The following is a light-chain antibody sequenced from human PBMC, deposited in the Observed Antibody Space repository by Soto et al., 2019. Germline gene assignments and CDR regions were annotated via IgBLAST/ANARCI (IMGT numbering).Light chain of an antibody. CDR2: DAF. CDR1: QSISSW. Sequence: DIQMTQSPSTLSASVGDRVTVTCRASQSISSWLAWYQQKPRKAPKLLSYDAFSLESGVPSRFSGSGSGTEFTLTISSLQPDDFATYYCQQYKSYWLTFGGGTKVEIK. CDR3: QQYKSYWLT. J-gene: IGKJ4*01. V-gene: IGKV1-5*01.